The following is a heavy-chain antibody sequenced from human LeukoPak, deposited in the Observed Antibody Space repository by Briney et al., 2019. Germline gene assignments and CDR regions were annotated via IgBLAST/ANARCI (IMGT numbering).Heavy chain of an antibody. J-gene: IGHJ4*02. CDR3: ARDKVVGATIFDY. CDR1: GFTLSTYW. D-gene: IGHD1-26*01. V-gene: IGHV3-7*03. CDR2: IKQDGSEI. Sequence: PGGSLRPSCAASGFTLSTYWMSWVRQAPGKGLEWVANIKQDGSEIYYVDSVKGRFTISRDNAKNSLYLQMNSLRAEDTAVYYCARDKVVGATIFDYWGQGTLVTVSS.